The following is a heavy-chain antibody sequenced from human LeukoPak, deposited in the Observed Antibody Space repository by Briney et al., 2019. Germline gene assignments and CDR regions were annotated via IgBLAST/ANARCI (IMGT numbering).Heavy chain of an antibody. CDR1: GFTFDDYA. V-gene: IGHV3-9*01. Sequence: GGSLRLSCAASGFTFDDYAMHWVRQAPGKGLEWVSGIAWNTGNTGYADSVKGRFTISRDNAENSLYLQMNSLRAEDATLYYCAKDMNSYGSGSSYNPWGPFDSWGQGTLVTVSS. CDR3: AKDMNSYGSGSSYNPWGPFDS. D-gene: IGHD3-10*01. J-gene: IGHJ4*02. CDR2: IAWNTGNT.